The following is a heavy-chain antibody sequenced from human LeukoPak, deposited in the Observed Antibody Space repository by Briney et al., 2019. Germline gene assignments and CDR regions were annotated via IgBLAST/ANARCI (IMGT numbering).Heavy chain of an antibody. D-gene: IGHD1-26*01. J-gene: IGHJ4*02. CDR3: ARVTFSGSSYYFDQ. V-gene: IGHV3-48*03. CDR2: ISSSGSTI. Sequence: GSLRLSCAASGFTFSSYEMNWVRQAPGKGLEWVSYISSSGSTIYYADSVKGRFTISRDNAKNSLYLQMNSLRAEDTAVYYCARVTFSGSSYYFDQWGQGTLVTVSS. CDR1: GFTFSSYE.